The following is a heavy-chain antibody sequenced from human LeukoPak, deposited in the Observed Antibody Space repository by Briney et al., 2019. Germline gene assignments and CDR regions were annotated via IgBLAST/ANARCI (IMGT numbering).Heavy chain of an antibody. CDR3: ARGDGISARRADVDI. D-gene: IGHD6-6*01. Sequence: GASVKVSCKASGYTFTTYYMHWVRQAPGQGLEWMGIINPSGGSTTYAQKFQGRVTMTRDTSTGTVYMELSSLRSEDTAVYYCARGDGISARRADVDIWGQGTVVTVSS. V-gene: IGHV1-46*01. CDR1: GYTFTTYY. J-gene: IGHJ3*02. CDR2: INPSGGST.